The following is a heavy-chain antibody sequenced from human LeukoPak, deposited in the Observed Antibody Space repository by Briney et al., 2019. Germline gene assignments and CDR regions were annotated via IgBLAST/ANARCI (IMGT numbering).Heavy chain of an antibody. J-gene: IGHJ4*02. CDR1: GGSISGSSYF. V-gene: IGHV4-39*01. D-gene: IGHD3-10*01. Sequence: SETLSLTCAVSGGSISGSSYFWGWIRQPPGKGLEWIGSIYYSGNTYYNPSLKSRVTISVDTSKNQFSLKLSSVTAADTAVYYCARLKEGIDYWGQGTLVTVSA. CDR3: ARLKEGIDY. CDR2: IYYSGNT.